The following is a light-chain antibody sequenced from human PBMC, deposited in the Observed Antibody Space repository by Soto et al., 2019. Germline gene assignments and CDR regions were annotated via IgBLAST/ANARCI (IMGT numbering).Light chain of an antibody. J-gene: IGLJ1*01. Sequence: QSVLTQPPSVSAAPGQKVTISCSGSTSNIANNYVSWYQQLPGTAPKLLIYENNKRPSGIPDRFSGSKSGTSATLGITGLQTGDESDYYCGTWDSSLSAGFFGTGTKLTVL. CDR2: ENN. CDR3: GTWDSSLSAGF. CDR1: TSNIANNY. V-gene: IGLV1-51*02.